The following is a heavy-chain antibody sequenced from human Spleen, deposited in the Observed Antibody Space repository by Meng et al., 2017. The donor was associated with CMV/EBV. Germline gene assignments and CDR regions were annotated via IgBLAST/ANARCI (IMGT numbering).Heavy chain of an antibody. Sequence: GESLKISCTASDFTFSDFYMTWIRQAPGKGLEWVSHISGGGSSTYYAASVKGRFTVSRDNAKNSLHLQMNSLRADDTAVYYCARSRGPPYFFGMDVWGQGTTVTVSS. CDR2: ISGGGSST. J-gene: IGHJ6*02. CDR1: DFTFSDFY. D-gene: IGHD2/OR15-2a*01. V-gene: IGHV3-11*01. CDR3: ARSRGPPYFFGMDV.